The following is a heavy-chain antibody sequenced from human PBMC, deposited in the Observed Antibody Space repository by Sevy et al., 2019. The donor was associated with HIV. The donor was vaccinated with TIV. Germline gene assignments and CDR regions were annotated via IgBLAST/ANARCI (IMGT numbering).Heavy chain of an antibody. J-gene: IGHJ3*02. CDR2: ISAYNGNT. V-gene: IGHV1-18*01. Sequence: ASVKVSCKASGYTFTSYGISCVRQAPGQGLEWMGWISAYNGNTNYAQKLQGRVTMTTDTSTSTAYMELRSLRSDDTAVYYCARDGSGYYEAAFDIWGQGTMVTVSS. D-gene: IGHD3-22*01. CDR3: ARDGSGYYEAAFDI. CDR1: GYTFTSYG.